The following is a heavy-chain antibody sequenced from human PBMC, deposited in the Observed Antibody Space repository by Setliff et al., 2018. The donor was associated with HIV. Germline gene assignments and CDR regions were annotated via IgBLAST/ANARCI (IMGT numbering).Heavy chain of an antibody. V-gene: IGHV4-59*11. D-gene: IGHD3-10*01. CDR3: ARDNSYYYGSGSHYWYGMDV. J-gene: IGHJ6*01. Sequence: SETLSLTCTVSGGSISSHYWSWIRQPPGKGLEWIGLIYYNGGTNYNSSLESRVTMSIDTSKNQFSLKLSSVTAADTAVYYCARDNSYYYGSGSHYWYGMDVWGQGTTVTVSS. CDR1: GGSISSHY. CDR2: IYYNGGT.